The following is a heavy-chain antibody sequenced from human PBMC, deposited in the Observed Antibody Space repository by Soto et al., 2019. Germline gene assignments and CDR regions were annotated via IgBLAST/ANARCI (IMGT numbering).Heavy chain of an antibody. Sequence: EVQLVETGGDLVQPRESLSISCAASGFAFGRSWMGWVRQAPEKGLEWVAIVKEDGSVELYMDSVEGRFTISRDNAKNSLYLQMNSLRVDDTAVYYCVRDPAFGAVDYWGQGTLVTVSS. V-gene: IGHV3-7*01. D-gene: IGHD3-10*01. J-gene: IGHJ4*02. CDR2: VKEDGSVE. CDR3: VRDPAFGAVDY. CDR1: GFAFGRSW.